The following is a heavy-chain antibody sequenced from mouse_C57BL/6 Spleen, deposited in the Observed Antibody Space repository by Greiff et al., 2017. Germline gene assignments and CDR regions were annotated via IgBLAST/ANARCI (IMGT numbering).Heavy chain of an antibody. D-gene: IGHD1-1*01. V-gene: IGHV2-5*01. CDR2: IWRGGST. Sequence: QVQLQQSGPGLVQPSQSLSITCTVSGFSLTSYGVHWVRQSPGKGLEWLGVIWRGGSTDYNAAFMSRLSITKDNSKSQVFFKMNSLQADDTAIYYCAKNGGYYGSSWYFDVWGTGTTVTVSS. J-gene: IGHJ1*03. CDR1: GFSLTSYG. CDR3: AKNGGYYGSSWYFDV.